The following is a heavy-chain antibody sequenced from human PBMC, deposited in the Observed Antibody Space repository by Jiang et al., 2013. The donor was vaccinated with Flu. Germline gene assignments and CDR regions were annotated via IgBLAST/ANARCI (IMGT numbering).Heavy chain of an antibody. CDR2: IDWASDT. CDR3: AHRDVGVDRVDPGTFDI. V-gene: IGHV2-70*12. Sequence: PTQTLTLTCTFSGFSLSTSGVSVSWVRQSPGKALEWLALIDWASDTFYSTSPSLKARLTISKDTSKNQVVLKMTNMDPVDTATYYCAHRDVGVDRVDPGTFDIWGQGTMVTVSS. CDR1: GFSLSTSGVS. J-gene: IGHJ3*02. D-gene: IGHD3-3*01.